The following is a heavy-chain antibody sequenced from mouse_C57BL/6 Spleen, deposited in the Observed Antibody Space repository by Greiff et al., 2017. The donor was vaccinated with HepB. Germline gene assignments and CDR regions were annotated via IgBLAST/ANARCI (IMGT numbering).Heavy chain of an antibody. CDR1: GYTFTSYW. J-gene: IGHJ2*01. D-gene: IGHD2-3*01. Sequence: VQLQQPGAELVRPGSSVKLSCKASGYTFTSYWMDWVKQRPGQGLEWIGNIYPSDSETHYNQKFKDKATLTVDKSSSTAYMQLSSLTSEDSAVYYCARSVDGYSYYFDYWGQGTTLTVSS. V-gene: IGHV1-61*01. CDR2: IYPSDSET. CDR3: ARSVDGYSYYFDY.